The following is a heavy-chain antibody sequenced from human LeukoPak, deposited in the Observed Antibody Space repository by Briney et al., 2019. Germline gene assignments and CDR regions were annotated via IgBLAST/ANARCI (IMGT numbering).Heavy chain of an antibody. CDR2: ISYDGSNK. V-gene: IGHV3-30-3*01. Sequence: GGSLRLSCAASGFTFSSYAMHWVRQAPGKGLEWVAVISYDGSNKYYADSVKGRFTISRDNAKTTLYLQMNSLRAEDTAVYYCARSYDSSGYFSYYYYAMDVWGQGTTVTVSS. D-gene: IGHD3-22*01. CDR3: ARSYDSSGYFSYYYYAMDV. CDR1: GFTFSSYA. J-gene: IGHJ6*02.